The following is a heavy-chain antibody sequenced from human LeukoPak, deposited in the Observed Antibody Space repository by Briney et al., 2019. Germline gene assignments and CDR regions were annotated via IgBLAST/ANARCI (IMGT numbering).Heavy chain of an antibody. CDR2: IFYSGST. J-gene: IGHJ4*02. CDR1: GGSISSSSYY. D-gene: IGHD6-13*01. V-gene: IGHV4-39*01. CDR3: AGSSSGTRYFDY. Sequence: PSETLSLTCTVSGGSISSSSYYWGWIRQPPGKGLEWIGTIFYSGSTYHNPSLKSRVTISVDTSKNQFSLKLSSVTAADTAVYYCAGSSSGTRYFDYWGQGTLVTVSS.